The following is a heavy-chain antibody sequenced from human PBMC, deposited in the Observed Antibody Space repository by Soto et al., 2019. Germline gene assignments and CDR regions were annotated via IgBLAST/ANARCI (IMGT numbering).Heavy chain of an antibody. CDR3: AKDPTTVPPSY. Sequence: QVQLVESGGGVVQPGRSLRLSCAASGFTFSSYGMHWVRQAPGKGLEWVAVIWYDGSNKYYADSVKGRFTISRDNSKNTLYLQMNSLRAEDTAVYYCAKDPTTVPPSYWGQGTLVTVSS. J-gene: IGHJ4*02. V-gene: IGHV3-33*06. D-gene: IGHD4-17*01. CDR2: IWYDGSNK. CDR1: GFTFSSYG.